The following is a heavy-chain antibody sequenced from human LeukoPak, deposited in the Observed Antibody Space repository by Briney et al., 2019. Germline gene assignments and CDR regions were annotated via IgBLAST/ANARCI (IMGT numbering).Heavy chain of an antibody. CDR2: INPNSGGT. J-gene: IGHJ4*02. V-gene: IGHV1-2*02. Sequence: GASVKVSCKASGYTFTGYYMHWVRQAPGQGLEWMGWINPNSGGTNYAQTFQGRVTMTRDTSISTAYMELSRLRSDDTAVYYCARVGIQLWLRAFDYWGQGTLVTVSS. D-gene: IGHD5-18*01. CDR3: ARVGIQLWLRAFDY. CDR1: GYTFTGYY.